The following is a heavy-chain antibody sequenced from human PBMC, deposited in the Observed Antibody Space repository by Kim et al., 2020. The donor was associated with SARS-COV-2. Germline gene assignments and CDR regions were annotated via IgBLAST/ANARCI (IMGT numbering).Heavy chain of an antibody. D-gene: IGHD1-26*01. J-gene: IGHJ4*02. Sequence: YYVDSWKGRFTNSRGNAKNSLYLQMNSLGAEDTAVYYCARSGWELLAFDYWGQGTLVTVSS. V-gene: IGHV3-7*03. CDR3: ARSGWELLAFDY.